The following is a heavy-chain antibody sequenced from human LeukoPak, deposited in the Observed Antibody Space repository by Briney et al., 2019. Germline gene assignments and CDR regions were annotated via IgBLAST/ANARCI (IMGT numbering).Heavy chain of an antibody. D-gene: IGHD2-15*01. Sequence: GSSVKVSCKASGVTFISYTVSWVRQAPGQGLEWMGGIIPIFGTANYAQKFQGRVTITADESTSTAYMELSSLRSEDTAVYYCAASQGYSGSCAGWFDPWGQGTLVTVSS. V-gene: IGHV1-69*01. CDR2: IIPIFGTA. CDR3: AASQGYSGSCAGWFDP. J-gene: IGHJ5*02. CDR1: GVTFISYT.